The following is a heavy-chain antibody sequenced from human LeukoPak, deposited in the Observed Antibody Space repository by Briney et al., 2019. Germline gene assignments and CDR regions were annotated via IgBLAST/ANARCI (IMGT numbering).Heavy chain of an antibody. CDR2: ISAYNGNT. CDR1: GYTSTSYG. CDR3: ARFKRYDILTGSGDAFDI. D-gene: IGHD3-9*01. Sequence: ASVKVSCKASGYTSTSYGISWVRQAPGQGLEWMGWISAYNGNTNYAQKLQGRVTMTTDTSTSTAYMELRSLRSDDTAVYYCARFKRYDILTGSGDAFDIWGQGTMVTVSS. J-gene: IGHJ3*02. V-gene: IGHV1-18*01.